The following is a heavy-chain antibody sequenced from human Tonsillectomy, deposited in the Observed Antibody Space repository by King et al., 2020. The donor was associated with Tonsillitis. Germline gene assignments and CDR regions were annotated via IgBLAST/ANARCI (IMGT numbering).Heavy chain of an antibody. CDR3: ASHISGSSWFDY. J-gene: IGHJ4*02. Sequence: QLQESGPGLVKPSETLSLTCTVSGGSISSSRYYWGWIRQPPGKGLEWIGSIYYSGSTYYNPSLRSRLTISVDTSKNQFSLNLYSVTAADTAVYYCASHISGSSWFDYWGQGTLVTVSS. CDR1: GGSISSSRYY. CDR2: IYYSGST. D-gene: IGHD6-13*01. V-gene: IGHV4-39*07.